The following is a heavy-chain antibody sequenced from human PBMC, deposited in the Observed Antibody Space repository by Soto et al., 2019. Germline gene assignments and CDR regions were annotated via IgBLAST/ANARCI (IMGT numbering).Heavy chain of an antibody. J-gene: IGHJ4*02. CDR3: AKDAVSRDGVWLAHV. D-gene: IGHD5-12*01. V-gene: IGHV3-23*01. Sequence: EVQLLESGGHFVHPGGSLRLSCAASGFTFSDYAMIWIRQVPGKGLQWVSGLYGSGRVIHYAESVKGRFTISRDNSAYAVYLQMNNLRVEDSAIYYCAKDAVSRDGVWLAHVWGQGTVVTVSS. CDR1: GFTFSDYA. CDR2: LYGSGRVI.